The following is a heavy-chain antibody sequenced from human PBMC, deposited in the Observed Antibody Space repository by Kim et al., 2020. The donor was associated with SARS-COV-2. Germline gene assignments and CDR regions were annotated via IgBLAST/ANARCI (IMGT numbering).Heavy chain of an antibody. CDR1: GYTLTAVS. CDR3: AISLLFYFDSSAYYCLDY. D-gene: IGHD3-22*01. CDR2: FDPEDGET. J-gene: IGHJ4*01. V-gene: IGHV1-24*01. Sequence: ASVKVSCKVSGYTLTAVSMHWVRQAPGKGLEWMGGFDPEDGETTYAQKFQGRVTMTEDTSTNTAFMQLSGLRSEDTAVYYCAISLLFYFDSSAYYCLDY.